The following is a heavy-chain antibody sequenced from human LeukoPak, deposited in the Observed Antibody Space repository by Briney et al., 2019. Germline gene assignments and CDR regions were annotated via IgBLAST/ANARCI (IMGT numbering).Heavy chain of an antibody. Sequence: GGSLRLSCAASGFTFSGSAMHWVRQASRKGLEWVGRIRSKANSYATAYAASVKGRFTISRDDSKNTAYLQMNSLKTEDTAVYYCTRHRGYSSGWYYFDYWGQGTLVTVSS. V-gene: IGHV3-73*01. CDR1: GFTFSGSA. D-gene: IGHD6-19*01. J-gene: IGHJ4*02. CDR2: IRSKANSYAT. CDR3: TRHRGYSSGWYYFDY.